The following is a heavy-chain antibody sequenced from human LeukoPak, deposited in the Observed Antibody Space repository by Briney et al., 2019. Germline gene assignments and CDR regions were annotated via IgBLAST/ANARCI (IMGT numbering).Heavy chain of an antibody. CDR3: ATDVSPETIYRAVPPRGCFDP. CDR2: IFISSNFL. J-gene: IGHJ5*02. CDR1: GFTMSVEN. V-gene: IGHV3-21*05. Sequence: GGSLRHSCAASGFTMSVENMNWVRPAPAKRVEWGSYIFISSNFLYYAAPVRGRFTISNDNAKNSLYLQLNNRRAKDTAFYYVATDVSPETIYRAVPPRGCFDPSG. D-gene: IGHD3-3*01.